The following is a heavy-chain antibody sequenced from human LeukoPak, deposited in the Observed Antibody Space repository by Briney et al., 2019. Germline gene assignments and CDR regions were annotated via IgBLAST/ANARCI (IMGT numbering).Heavy chain of an antibody. CDR3: TRGWAGSGWSNCFDY. CDR1: GYTFTTYY. V-gene: IGHV1-2*02. CDR2: INPNSGGT. J-gene: IGHJ4*02. Sequence: GASVKVSCKASGYTFTTYYMHWVRQAPGQGLEWMGWINPNSGGTNYAQKFRGRVTMTRDTSINTAYMELSSLRSDDTAVYYCTRGWAGSGWSNCFDYWGQGTLVTVSS. D-gene: IGHD6-19*01.